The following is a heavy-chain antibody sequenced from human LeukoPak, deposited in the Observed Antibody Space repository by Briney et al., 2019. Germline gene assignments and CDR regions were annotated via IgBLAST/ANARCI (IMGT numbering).Heavy chain of an antibody. D-gene: IGHD4-17*01. CDR1: GFTFSGSA. CDR3: TRQKDYGEAFDI. V-gene: IGHV3-73*01. J-gene: IGHJ3*02. Sequence: GGSLRLSCAASGFTFSGSAMHWVRQASGKGLEWVGRIRSKANSYATAYAASVKGRFTISRDDSKNTVYLQMNSLKTEDTAVYYCTRQKDYGEAFDIWGQGTMVTVSS. CDR2: IRSKANSYAT.